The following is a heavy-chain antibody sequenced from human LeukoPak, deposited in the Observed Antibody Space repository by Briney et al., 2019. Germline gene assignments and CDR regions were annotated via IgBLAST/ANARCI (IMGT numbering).Heavy chain of an antibody. V-gene: IGHV3-53*01. D-gene: IGHD1-26*01. CDR2: IYPGGNT. CDR3: VRAYWELWGQIYYYFIDV. CDR1: GLTVSGNY. Sequence: PGGSLRLYCAASGLTVSGNYMSWVGQRPGKGLEYVSIIYPGGNTSYADSVKGRFTISRDNSRNTLYLQMNSLRADDTAVYYCVRAYWELWGQIYYYFIDVSGKGTTVTVSS. J-gene: IGHJ6*03.